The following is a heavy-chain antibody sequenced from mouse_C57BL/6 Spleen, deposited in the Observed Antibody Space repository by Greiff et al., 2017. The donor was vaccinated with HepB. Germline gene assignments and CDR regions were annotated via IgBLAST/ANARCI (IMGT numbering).Heavy chain of an antibody. CDR2: IHPNSGST. J-gene: IGHJ1*03. D-gene: IGHD1-1*01. CDR1: GYTFTSYW. CDR3: ARSGYGSREDWYFDV. V-gene: IGHV1-64*01. Sequence: QVQLKQPGAELVKPGASVRLSCKASGYTFTSYWMHWVKQRPGQGLEWIGMIHPNSGSTNYNEKFKSKATLTVDKSSSTAYMQLSSLTSEDSAVYYCARSGYGSREDWYFDVWGTGTTVTVSS.